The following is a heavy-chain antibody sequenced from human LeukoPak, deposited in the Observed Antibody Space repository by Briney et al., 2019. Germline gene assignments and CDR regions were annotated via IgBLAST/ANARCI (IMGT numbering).Heavy chain of an antibody. D-gene: IGHD3-3*01. CDR3: AKSPISGMIISRRVPNWFDS. CDR2: IYSDNT. J-gene: IGHJ5*01. CDR1: GFTVSSNS. Sequence: GGSLRLSCAVSGFTVSSNSMSWVRQAPGKGLEWVSFIYSDNTHYSDSVKGRFTISRDNSKNTLYLQMNSLRAEDTAVYYCAKSPISGMIISRRVPNWFDSWGQGTLVTVSS. V-gene: IGHV3-53*01.